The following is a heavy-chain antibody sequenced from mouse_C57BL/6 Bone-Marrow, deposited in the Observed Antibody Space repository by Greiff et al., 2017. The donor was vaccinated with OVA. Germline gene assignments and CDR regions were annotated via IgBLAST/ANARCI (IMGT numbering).Heavy chain of an antibody. Sequence: DVQLVESGGGLVKPGGSLKLSCAASGFTFSDYGMHWVRQAPEKGLEWVAYISSGSSTIYYADTVKGRFTISRDNAKNTLFLQMTSLRSEDTAMDYCARPHDYDPYAMDYWGQGTSVTVSA. CDR1: GFTFSDYG. CDR2: ISSGSSTI. J-gene: IGHJ4*01. V-gene: IGHV5-17*01. D-gene: IGHD2-4*01. CDR3: ARPHDYDPYAMDY.